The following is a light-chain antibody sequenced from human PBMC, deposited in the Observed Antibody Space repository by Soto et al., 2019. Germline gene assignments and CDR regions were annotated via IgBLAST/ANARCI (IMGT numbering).Light chain of an antibody. CDR1: QSGRSNY. CDR3: QQYASSPLT. V-gene: IGKV3-20*01. CDR2: GAS. Sequence: EIVLTQSPGTLSLSSGERATLSCRASQSGRSNYLAWYQHKPGQAPRLLIYGASSRTTGIPDRFGGSGSGREFTLTISRLEPEDFAVYYCQQYASSPLTFGGGTKVEIK. J-gene: IGKJ4*01.